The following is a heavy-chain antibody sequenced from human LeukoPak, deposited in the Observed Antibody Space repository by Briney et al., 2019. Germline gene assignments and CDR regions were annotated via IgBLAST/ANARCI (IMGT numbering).Heavy chain of an antibody. D-gene: IGHD3-9*01. J-gene: IGHJ4*02. CDR1: GGSISSSSYY. CDR3: ARKESRILTGYYPLTK. CDR2: IYYSGST. V-gene: IGHV4-39*07. Sequence: PSETLSLTCTVSGGSISSSSYYWGWIRQPPGKGLEWIGSIYYSGSTYYNPSLKSRVTISVDTSKNQFSLKLSSVTAADTAVYYCARKESRILTGYYPLTKWGQGTLVTVSS.